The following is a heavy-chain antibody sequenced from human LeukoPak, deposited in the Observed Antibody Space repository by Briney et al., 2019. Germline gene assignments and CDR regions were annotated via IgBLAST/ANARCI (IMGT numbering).Heavy chain of an antibody. D-gene: IGHD3-10*01. V-gene: IGHV4-39*01. CDR1: GGSIISSNYY. Sequence: SETLSLTCPVSGGSIISSNYYWAWIRQPPGKELEWLATVYNSGTTYYTPSLKSRATISVDTSKDQFSLKLDSVTAADTALYYCARLWFGNGRTFDPWGQGTLVTVSS. CDR3: ARLWFGNGRTFDP. J-gene: IGHJ5*02. CDR2: VYNSGTT.